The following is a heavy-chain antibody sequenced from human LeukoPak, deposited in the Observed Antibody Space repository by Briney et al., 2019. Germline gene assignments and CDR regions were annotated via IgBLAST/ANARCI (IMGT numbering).Heavy chain of an antibody. D-gene: IGHD3-22*01. V-gene: IGHV4-39*02. Sequence: SETLSLTCAVYGGSFSSSSYYWGWIRQPPGKGLEWIGEINHSGSTNYNPSLKSRVTISVDTSKNQFSLKLSSVTAADTAVYYCARETYYYDSSGYYYYYYYMDVWGKGTTVTISS. CDR3: ARETYYYDSSGYYYYYYYMDV. J-gene: IGHJ6*03. CDR1: GGSFSSSSYY. CDR2: INHSGST.